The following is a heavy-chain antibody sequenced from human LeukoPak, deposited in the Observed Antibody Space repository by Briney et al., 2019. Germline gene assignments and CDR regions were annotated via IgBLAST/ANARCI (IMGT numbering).Heavy chain of an antibody. CDR3: ARSGMTTVTWGHYGMDV. CDR2: IYYSGST. V-gene: IGHV4-61*10. D-gene: IGHD4-17*01. CDR1: GGSISSGSYY. J-gene: IGHJ6*02. Sequence: PSETLSLTCTVSGGSISSGSYYWSWIRQPAGKGLEWFGYIYYSGSTNYNPSLKSRVTISVDTSKNQFSLKLSSVTAADTAVYYCARSGMTTVTWGHYGMDVWGQGTTVTVSS.